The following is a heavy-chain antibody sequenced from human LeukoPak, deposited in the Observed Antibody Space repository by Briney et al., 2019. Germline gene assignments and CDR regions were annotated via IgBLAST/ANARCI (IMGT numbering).Heavy chain of an antibody. CDR1: GFTFSSYA. Sequence: GGSLRLSCAASGFTFSSYAMSWVRQAPGKGLEWVSAISGSGGSTYYADSVKGRFTISRDNSKNTLYLQMNSLRAEDTAVCYCAKGLYSSGWSPLTQYYYYYYGMDVWGQGTTVTVSS. CDR2: ISGSGGST. J-gene: IGHJ6*02. CDR3: AKGLYSSGWSPLTQYYYYYYGMDV. V-gene: IGHV3-23*01. D-gene: IGHD6-19*01.